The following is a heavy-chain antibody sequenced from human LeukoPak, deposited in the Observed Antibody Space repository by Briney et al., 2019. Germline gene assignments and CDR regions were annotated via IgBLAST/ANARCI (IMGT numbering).Heavy chain of an antibody. CDR1: GYTFTAHY. D-gene: IGHD3-10*01. CDR2: IDPNSGGT. J-gene: IGHJ2*01. Sequence: GASVKVSCTGYTFTAHYIHWVRQAPGQGLEWMGWIDPNSGGTNYAQRVLGSVTMTGDTSINTAFMEVRRLRSDDTAIYYCARGRGTTMVRGVITNYFDLWGRGSLVTVSS. CDR3: ARGRGTTMVRGVITNYFDL. V-gene: IGHV1-2*02.